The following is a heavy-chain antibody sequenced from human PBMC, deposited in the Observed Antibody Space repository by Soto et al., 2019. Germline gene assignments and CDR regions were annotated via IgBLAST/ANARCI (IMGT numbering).Heavy chain of an antibody. CDR1: GGSISSYY. CDR2: IYTSGST. Sequence: PSETLSLTCTVSGGSISSYYWSWIRQPAGKGLEWIGRIYTSGSTNYNPSLKSRVTMSVDTSKNQFSLKLSSVTAADTAVYYCARDDPEGYVWGSYRYFPTWGQGTPVTVSS. CDR3: ARDDPEGYVWGSYRYFPT. J-gene: IGHJ4*02. V-gene: IGHV4-4*07. D-gene: IGHD3-16*02.